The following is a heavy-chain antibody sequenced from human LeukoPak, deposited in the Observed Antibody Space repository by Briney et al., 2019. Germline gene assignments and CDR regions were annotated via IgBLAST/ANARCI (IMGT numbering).Heavy chain of an antibody. CDR1: GGSISSGGYY. CDR2: IYYSGST. Sequence: SETLSLTCTVSGGSISSGGYYWSWIRQHPGKGLEWIGYIYYSGSTYYNPSLKGRVTISVETSKNQFSLKLSSVTAADTAVYYCARDRGDYDFLTGYYSGATFDIWGQGTMVTVSS. CDR3: ARDRGDYDFLTGYYSGATFDI. J-gene: IGHJ3*02. V-gene: IGHV4-31*03. D-gene: IGHD3-9*01.